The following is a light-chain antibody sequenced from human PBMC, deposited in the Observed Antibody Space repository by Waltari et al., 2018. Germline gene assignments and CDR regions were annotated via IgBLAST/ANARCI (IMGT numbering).Light chain of an antibody. J-gene: IGLJ3*02. V-gene: IGLV1-40*01. Sequence: QSVLTQPPSVSGAPGQRVTISCPGSSSNIGAGYGIHWYQQLPGTAPKLLIYANTNRPSGVPDRFSGSKSGTSVSLAIAGLQAEDEADYYCQVYDTSLSGVVFGGGTKLTVL. CDR2: ANT. CDR3: QVYDTSLSGVV. CDR1: SSNIGAGYG.